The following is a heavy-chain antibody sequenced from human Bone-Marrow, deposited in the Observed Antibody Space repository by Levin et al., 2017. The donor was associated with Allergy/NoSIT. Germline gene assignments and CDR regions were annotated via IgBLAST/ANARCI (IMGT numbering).Heavy chain of an antibody. CDR1: GFTFSNYA. CDR2: IRGSGGVT. D-gene: IGHD2-2*01. J-gene: IGHJ3*01. CDR3: VKDRNTYPPNPLDF. Sequence: GESLKISCAASGFTFSNYAMSWVRQAPGKGLEWVSAIRGSGGVTYYADPVKGRFTISRDNSQNTLYLQMKSLRAEDTALYYCVKDRNTYPPNPLDFWGLGTMVTVSS. V-gene: IGHV3-23*01.